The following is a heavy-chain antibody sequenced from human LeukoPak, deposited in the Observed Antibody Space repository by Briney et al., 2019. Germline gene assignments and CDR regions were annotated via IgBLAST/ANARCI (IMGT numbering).Heavy chain of an antibody. J-gene: IGHJ4*02. CDR3: ARRSFITMVRGAHFDY. D-gene: IGHD3-10*01. Sequence: SETLSLTCAVYGGSFSGYYWSWIRQPPGKGLEWIGEINHSGSTNYNPSLKSRVTISVDTSKNQFSLKLSSVTAADTAVYYGARRSFITMVRGAHFDYWGQGTLVTVSS. CDR1: GGSFSGYY. V-gene: IGHV4-34*01. CDR2: INHSGST.